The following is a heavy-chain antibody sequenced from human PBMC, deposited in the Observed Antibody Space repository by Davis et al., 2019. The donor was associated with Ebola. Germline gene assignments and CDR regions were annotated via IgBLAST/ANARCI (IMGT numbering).Heavy chain of an antibody. J-gene: IGHJ6*03. CDR3: ARSPSSRYYSYYYIDV. V-gene: IGHV5-51*01. CDR2: IYPGDSYT. D-gene: IGHD6-6*01. Sequence: GESLKISCKGSGYSFTSYWIGWVRQMPGKGLEWMGIIYPGDSYTRYSPSFQGQVTISADKSISTAYLHWSSLKASDTAMYYCARSPSSRYYSYYYIDVWGQGTTVTVSS. CDR1: GYSFTSYW.